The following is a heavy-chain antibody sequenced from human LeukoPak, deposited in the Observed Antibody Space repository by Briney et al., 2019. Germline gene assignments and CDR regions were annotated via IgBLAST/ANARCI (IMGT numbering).Heavy chain of an antibody. V-gene: IGHV3-23*01. CDR2: ISGGGGST. CDR1: GFTFSSYA. J-gene: IGHJ5*02. Sequence: GGSLRLSCAASGFTFSSYAMSWVRQAPGKGLEWVSAISGGGGSTHYADSVKGRFTISRDNSKNTLYLQMNSLRAEDTAVYYCASLPGYCSGGSCYHDPSGFDPWGQGTLVTVSS. D-gene: IGHD2-15*01. CDR3: ASLPGYCSGGSCYHDPSGFDP.